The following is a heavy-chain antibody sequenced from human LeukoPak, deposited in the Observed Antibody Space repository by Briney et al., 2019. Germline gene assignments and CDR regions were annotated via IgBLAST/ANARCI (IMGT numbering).Heavy chain of an antibody. J-gene: IGHJ4*02. CDR1: GFTFSSYA. V-gene: IGHV3-64*01. D-gene: IGHD1-26*01. Sequence: GGSLRLSCAASGFTFSSYAMYWVRQAPGKGLEYVSSISSNGGSTYYANSVKGRFTISRDNSKNTLSLQMGSLRPADMAVYYCARVRGSYFFDFWGQGTLVTVPS. CDR3: ARVRGSYFFDF. CDR2: ISSNGGST.